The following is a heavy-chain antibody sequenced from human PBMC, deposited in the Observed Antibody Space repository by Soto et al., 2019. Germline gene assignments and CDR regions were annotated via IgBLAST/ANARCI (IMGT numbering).Heavy chain of an antibody. D-gene: IGHD2-8*01. CDR1: GDYISNRNYH. CDR3: SRLSNGTQADS. CDR2: IYYSGNT. V-gene: IGHV4-39*01. Sequence: SETLSLTCSVSGDYISNRNYHWGWTRQPPGKGLEWIGSIYYSGNTYYNPSLKSRVTISADTSKNQFSLKVDSVTATDTAIYYCSRLSNGTQADSWGEGTMVTVSS. J-gene: IGHJ4*02.